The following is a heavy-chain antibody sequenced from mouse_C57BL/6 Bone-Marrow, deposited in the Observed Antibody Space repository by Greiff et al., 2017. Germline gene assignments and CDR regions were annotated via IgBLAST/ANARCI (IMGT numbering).Heavy chain of an antibody. V-gene: IGHV14-4*01. CDR2: IDPENGDT. CDR3: TIYDGYYKAMDY. Sequence: EVKLQESGAELVRPGASVKLSCTASGFNIKDDYMHWVKQRPEQGLEWIGWIDPENGDTAYASKFQGKATITADTSSNTAYLQLSSLTSEDTAVYYCTIYDGYYKAMDYWGQGTSVTVSS. D-gene: IGHD2-3*01. J-gene: IGHJ4*01. CDR1: GFNIKDDY.